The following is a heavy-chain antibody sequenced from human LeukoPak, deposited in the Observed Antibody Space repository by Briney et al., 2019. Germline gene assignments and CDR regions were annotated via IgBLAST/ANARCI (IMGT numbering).Heavy chain of an antibody. CDR3: AKGSVVYYGFWSGSYSDY. CDR1: GFNFVSYT. D-gene: IGHD3-3*01. V-gene: IGHV3-23*01. Sequence: GGSLRLSCVASGFNFVSYTMNWVRQAPGKGLEWVSVIANSGETTHYADSVKGRFTISRDNSKNTLYLQMDSLRAEDTAIYYCAKGSVVYYGFWSGSYSDYWGQGTLVAVSS. CDR2: IANSGETT. J-gene: IGHJ4*02.